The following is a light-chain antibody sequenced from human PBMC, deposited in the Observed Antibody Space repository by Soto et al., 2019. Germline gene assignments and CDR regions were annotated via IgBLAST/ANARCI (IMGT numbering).Light chain of an antibody. CDR3: QQYNRYWT. CDR1: QDISNY. CDR2: DAS. V-gene: IGKV1-33*01. J-gene: IGKJ1*01. Sequence: DIQMTQSPSSLSASVGDRVTITCQASQDISNYLNWYQQKPGKAPKLLIYDASNLETGVPSRFSGSGSETEFTLTISSLFPDDFATYYCQQYNRYWTFGQGTKVDIK.